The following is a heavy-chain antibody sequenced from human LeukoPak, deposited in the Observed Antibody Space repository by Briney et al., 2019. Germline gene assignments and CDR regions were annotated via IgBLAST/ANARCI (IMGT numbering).Heavy chain of an antibody. CDR1: GGSISSSSYY. CDR3: ARGGLDDFSSWFDP. J-gene: IGHJ5*02. V-gene: IGHV4-39*07. D-gene: IGHD3-3*01. Sequence: SETLSLTCTVSGGSISSSSYYWGWIREPPEKGLEWIGRIYYSGSTYYNPSLKIRVTISVDTSKNQLYLNLSSVTAADTAEYYCARGGLDDFSSWFDPWGQGTLVTVSS. CDR2: IYYSGST.